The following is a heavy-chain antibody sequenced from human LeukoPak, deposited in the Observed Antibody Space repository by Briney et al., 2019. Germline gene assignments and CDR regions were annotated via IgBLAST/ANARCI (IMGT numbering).Heavy chain of an antibody. J-gene: IGHJ4*02. D-gene: IGHD5-12*01. CDR1: GFTFSSYG. CDR3: AKDDGYSGYVD. V-gene: IGHV3-30*18. Sequence: GGSLRLSCAASGFTFSSYGMHWVRQAPGKGLEWVAVISYDGSNKYYADSVKGRFTISRDNSKNTLYLQMNSPRAEDTAVYYCAKDDGYSGYVDWGQGTLVTVSS. CDR2: ISYDGSNK.